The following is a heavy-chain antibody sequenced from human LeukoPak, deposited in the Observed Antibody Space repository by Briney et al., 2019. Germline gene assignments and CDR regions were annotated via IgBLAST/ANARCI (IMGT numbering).Heavy chain of an antibody. CDR2: ISGRGGTT. Sequence: GGSLRLSCAGSGFTFSSYAMSWVRQAPGKGLEWVSGISGRGGTTYYADSVKGRFTISRDNSKNTLYLQMNSLRAEDTAVYYCARPVGPNYFDHWGQGALVTVSS. CDR3: ARPVGPNYFDH. J-gene: IGHJ4*02. V-gene: IGHV3-23*01. CDR1: GFTFSSYA.